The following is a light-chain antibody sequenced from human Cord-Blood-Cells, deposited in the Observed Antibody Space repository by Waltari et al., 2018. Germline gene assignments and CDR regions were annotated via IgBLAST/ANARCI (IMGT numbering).Light chain of an antibody. CDR1: SSDVGGYNY. Sequence: QSALTQPASVSGSPGQSITISCTGTSSDVGGYNYVSWYQQHPGKAPKLRIYEVSNRHEGVSKRFSGSKAGNTASLTSSGLQAEDEADYYCSSYTSSSTPHVVFGGGTKLTIL. CDR2: EVS. CDR3: SSYTSSSTPHVV. V-gene: IGLV2-14*01. J-gene: IGLJ2*01.